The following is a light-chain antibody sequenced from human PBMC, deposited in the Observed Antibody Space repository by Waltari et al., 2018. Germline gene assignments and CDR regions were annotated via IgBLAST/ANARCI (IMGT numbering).Light chain of an antibody. CDR3: ATWDVTLNGVV. CDR1: TSNIGQST. CDR2: KND. J-gene: IGLJ3*02. V-gene: IGLV1-44*01. Sequence: QSVLTQPPSASGTPGQTVTISCSGNTSNIGQSTVSWYQQVPGTAPKLLIYKNDGRPAGVPGRFSGSKSGTSASLAISGLQSDDDSDYFCATWDVTLNGVVFGDGTRLTVL.